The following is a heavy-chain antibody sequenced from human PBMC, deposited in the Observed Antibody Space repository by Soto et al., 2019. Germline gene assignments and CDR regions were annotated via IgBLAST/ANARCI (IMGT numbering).Heavy chain of an antibody. Sequence: PGGSLRLSCAASGLTFSRYTMHWVRQAPGKGLEWVAVISYDGNNKYYADSVKGRLTISRDNSKNTLSLQMNSLRPEDTAVYYCARFRSERPFDYWGQGTLVTVSS. CDR1: GLTFSRYT. CDR3: ARFRSERPFDY. J-gene: IGHJ4*02. V-gene: IGHV3-30-3*01. CDR2: ISYDGNNK.